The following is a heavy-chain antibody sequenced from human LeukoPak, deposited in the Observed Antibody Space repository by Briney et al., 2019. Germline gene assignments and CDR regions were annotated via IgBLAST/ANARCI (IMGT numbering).Heavy chain of an antibody. V-gene: IGHV3-49*04. Sequence: GGSLRLSCTASGFTFGDYAMSWVRQAPGKGLEWVGFIRSKAYGGATEYAASVKGRFTISRDDSKSIAYLQMNSLKTEDTAVYYCRSGGTPERDYWGQGTLVTVSS. CDR3: RSGGTPERDY. CDR2: IRSKAYGGAT. J-gene: IGHJ4*02. D-gene: IGHD3-16*01. CDR1: GFTFGDYA.